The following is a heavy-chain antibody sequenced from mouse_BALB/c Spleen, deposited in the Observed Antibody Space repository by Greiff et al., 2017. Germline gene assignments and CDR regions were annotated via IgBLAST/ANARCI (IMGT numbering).Heavy chain of an antibody. CDR3: AREGRGYGNYCAY. Sequence: EVKLVESGGGLVQPGGSLRLSCATSGFTFTDYYMSWVRQPPGKALEWLGFIRNKANGYTTEYSASVKGRFTISRDNSQSILYLQMNTLRAEDSATYYCAREGRGYGNYCAYWGQGTLVTVSA. CDR2: IRNKANGYTT. V-gene: IGHV7-3*02. J-gene: IGHJ3*01. D-gene: IGHD2-10*02. CDR1: GFTFTDYY.